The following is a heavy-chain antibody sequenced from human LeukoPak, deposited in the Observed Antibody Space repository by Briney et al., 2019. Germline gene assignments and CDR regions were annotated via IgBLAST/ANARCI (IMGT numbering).Heavy chain of an antibody. V-gene: IGHV4-30-4*01. Sequence: SETLSLTCTVSGGSISSGDYYWSWLRQPPGKGLEWIGYIYYSGSTYYNPSLKSRATISVDTSKNQFSLKLSSVTAADTAVYYCARGNRGYDSKRNYYFDYWGQGTLVTVSS. CDR1: GGSISSGDYY. CDR2: IYYSGST. J-gene: IGHJ4*02. D-gene: IGHD5-12*01. CDR3: ARGNRGYDSKRNYYFDY.